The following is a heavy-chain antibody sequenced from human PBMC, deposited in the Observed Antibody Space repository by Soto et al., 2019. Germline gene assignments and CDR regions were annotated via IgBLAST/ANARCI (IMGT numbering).Heavy chain of an antibody. CDR1: GFTFSSYA. CDR2: ISGSGGST. D-gene: IGHD3-22*01. Sequence: LRLSCAASGFTFSSYAMSWVRQAPGKGLEWVSAISGSGGSTYYADSVKGRFTISRDNSKNTLYLQMNSLRAEDTAVYYCAKDRRPMIVVVITVGGMDVWGQGTTVTVSS. J-gene: IGHJ6*02. CDR3: AKDRRPMIVVVITVGGMDV. V-gene: IGHV3-23*01.